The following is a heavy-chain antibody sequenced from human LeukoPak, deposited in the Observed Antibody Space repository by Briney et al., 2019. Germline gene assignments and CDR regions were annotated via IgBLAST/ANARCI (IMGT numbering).Heavy chain of an antibody. CDR2: IKEDGSEK. D-gene: IGHD6-19*01. CDR3: AKDRLSGFSGGIIDY. Sequence: GGSLRLSCAASGFTFNTYWMTWVRQAPGKGPEWVANIKEDGSEKHYVDSVKGRFTISRDNAKNSLYLQMNSLRADDMALYYCAKDRLSGFSGGIIDYWGQGTLVTVSS. J-gene: IGHJ4*02. CDR1: GFTFNTYW. V-gene: IGHV3-7*03.